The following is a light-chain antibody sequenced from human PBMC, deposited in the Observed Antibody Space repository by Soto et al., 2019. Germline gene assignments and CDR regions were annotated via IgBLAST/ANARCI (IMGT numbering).Light chain of an antibody. CDR2: EVT. CDR1: SRDVGGYNY. J-gene: IGLJ3*02. Sequence: QSALTQPPSASGSPGQSVTISCTGTSRDVGGYNYVSWYQQYPGRAPKLMIYEVTKRPSGVPDRFSGSKSGNTASLTVSGLQAEDEPDYYCSSYAASNNFYFVFGGGTKLTVL. CDR3: SSYAASNNFYFV. V-gene: IGLV2-8*01.